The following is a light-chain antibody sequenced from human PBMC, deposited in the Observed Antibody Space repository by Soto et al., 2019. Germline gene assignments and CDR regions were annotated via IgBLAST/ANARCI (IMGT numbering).Light chain of an antibody. CDR2: DAS. CDR3: QQYENIPT. CDR1: QNINNY. V-gene: IGKV1-33*01. Sequence: DIHMTQSPSSLSASVGYRFTITCQASQNINNYLNWYKQKPGRAPKLLIYDASNLEAGVPSRLRGSGSGTDFTFTISSMKPEDIATYYCQQYENIPTFGQGTRLEIK. J-gene: IGKJ5*01.